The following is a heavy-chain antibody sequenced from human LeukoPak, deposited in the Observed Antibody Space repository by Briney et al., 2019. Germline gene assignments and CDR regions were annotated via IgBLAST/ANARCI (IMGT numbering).Heavy chain of an antibody. CDR1: GYTFTGYY. Sequence: GASVKVSCKASGYTFTGYYMHWVRQAPGQGLEWMGWINPNSGGTNYAQKFQGRVTMTRDTSISTAYTELSRLRSDDTAVYYCARGLNIVVVPAANAEADYWGQGTLVTVSS. J-gene: IGHJ4*02. CDR3: ARGLNIVVVPAANAEADY. CDR2: INPNSGGT. D-gene: IGHD2-2*01. V-gene: IGHV1-2*02.